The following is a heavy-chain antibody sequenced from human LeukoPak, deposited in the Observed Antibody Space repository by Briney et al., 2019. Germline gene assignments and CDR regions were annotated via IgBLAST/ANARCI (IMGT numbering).Heavy chain of an antibody. Sequence: GGSLRLSCEASGFTFSSYSMNWVRQAPGKGLEWVSAISGSGGSTYYADSVKGRFTISRDNSKNTLYLQTNSLRAEDTAVYYCAKLTGTTFYWGQGTLVTVSS. CDR3: AKLTGTTFY. J-gene: IGHJ4*02. CDR2: ISGSGGST. D-gene: IGHD1-7*01. V-gene: IGHV3-23*01. CDR1: GFTFSSYS.